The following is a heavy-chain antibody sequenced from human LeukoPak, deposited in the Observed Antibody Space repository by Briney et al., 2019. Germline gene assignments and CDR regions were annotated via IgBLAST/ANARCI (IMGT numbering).Heavy chain of an antibody. CDR3: ARDGSKSCSGGSCYLNWFDP. J-gene: IGHJ5*02. CDR2: INQGGSEE. V-gene: IGHV3-7*01. Sequence: GGSLRLSCGASGFSFSDYWMTWVRQAPGKGLEWVANINQGGSEEYYVASVKGRFTISRDNAKNSLYLQMTSLRAEDTAVYYCARDGSKSCSGGSCYLNWFDPWGQGTLVTVSS. D-gene: IGHD2-15*01. CDR1: GFSFSDYW.